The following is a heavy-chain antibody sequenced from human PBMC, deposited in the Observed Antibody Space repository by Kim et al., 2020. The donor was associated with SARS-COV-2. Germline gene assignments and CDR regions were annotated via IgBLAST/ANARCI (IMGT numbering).Heavy chain of an antibody. J-gene: IGHJ6*02. CDR2: IYYSGST. CDR1: GGSISSSSYY. Sequence: SETLSLTCTVSGGSISSSSYYWGWIRQPPGKGLEWIGSIYYSGSTYYNPSLKSRVTISVATSKNQFSLKLSSVTAADTAGYYCARHERVVGYFSGGSCYSYYGMDVWGQGTTVTVSS. D-gene: IGHD2-15*01. CDR3: ARHERVVGYFSGGSCYSYYGMDV. V-gene: IGHV4-39*01.